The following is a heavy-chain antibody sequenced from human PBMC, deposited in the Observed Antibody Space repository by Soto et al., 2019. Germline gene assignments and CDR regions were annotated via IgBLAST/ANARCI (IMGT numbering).Heavy chain of an antibody. Sequence: SETLSLTCTVSGGSISNNYWSWIRQPPGGGLEWIGFIYYSGSTYYNPSLKSRVTISVDTSKNQFSLKLSSVTAADTAVYYCYGYYYGSGSRTEDYWGQGTLVTVSS. CDR1: GGSISNNY. CDR2: IYYSGST. J-gene: IGHJ4*02. V-gene: IGHV4-59*01. CDR3: YGYYYGSGSRTEDY. D-gene: IGHD3-10*01.